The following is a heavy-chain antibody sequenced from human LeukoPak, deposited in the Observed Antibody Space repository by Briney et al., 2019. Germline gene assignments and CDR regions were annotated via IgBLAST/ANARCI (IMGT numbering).Heavy chain of an antibody. CDR1: GFTFSSYG. V-gene: IGHV3-30*02. D-gene: IGHD3-9*01. Sequence: GGSLRLSCAASGFTFSSYGTHWVRQAPGKGLEWVAFIRYDGSNKYYADSVKGRFTISRDNSKNTLYLQMNSLRAEDTAVYYCAKSEGNPTGYPTAWGQGTLVTVSS. CDR2: IRYDGSNK. J-gene: IGHJ5*02. CDR3: AKSEGNPTGYPTA.